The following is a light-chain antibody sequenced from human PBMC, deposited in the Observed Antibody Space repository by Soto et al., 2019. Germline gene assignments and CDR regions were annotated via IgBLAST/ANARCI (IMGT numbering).Light chain of an antibody. CDR1: SSDVGGYNS. J-gene: IGLJ3*02. V-gene: IGLV2-14*01. CDR2: DVN. Sequence: QSALTQPASVSVSPGQSITISCTGTSSDVGGYNSVSLYHQHPGKAPKVIILDVNNRPSGISNRFSGSKSANTASLTISGLQTEDEADYSCSSYTSGSSWVFGGGTKLTVL. CDR3: SSYTSGSSWV.